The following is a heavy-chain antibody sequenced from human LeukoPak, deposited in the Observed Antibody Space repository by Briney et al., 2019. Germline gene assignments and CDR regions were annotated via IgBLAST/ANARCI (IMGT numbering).Heavy chain of an antibody. V-gene: IGHV3-53*01. CDR2: IYGGGST. CDR3: APGGNEAFGI. J-gene: IGHJ3*02. CDR1: GLTVSRNY. D-gene: IGHD4-23*01. Sequence: GGSLRLSCVASGLTVSRNYMSWGRQAPGKGLEWVSVIYGGGSTYHADSVKGRFTISKDNSKNTLYLQMSSLRVEDTAVYYCAPGGNEAFGIWGQGTMVTVSS.